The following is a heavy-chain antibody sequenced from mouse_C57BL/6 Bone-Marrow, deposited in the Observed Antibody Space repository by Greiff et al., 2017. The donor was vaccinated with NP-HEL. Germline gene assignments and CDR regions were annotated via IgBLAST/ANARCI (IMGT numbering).Heavy chain of an antibody. CDR3: ARRPSFAY. CDR2: IYPGDGYT. CDR1: GYAFSSSW. Sequence: QVQLQQSGPELVKPGASVKISCKASGYAFSSSWMNWVKQRPGKGLEWIGRIYPGDGYTNYNGKFKGKATLTADKSSSTAYMQLSSLTSEDSAVYFCARRPSFAYWGQGTLVTVSA. J-gene: IGHJ3*01. V-gene: IGHV1-82*01.